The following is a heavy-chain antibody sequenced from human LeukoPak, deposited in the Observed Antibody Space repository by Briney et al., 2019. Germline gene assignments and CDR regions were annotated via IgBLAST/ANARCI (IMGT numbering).Heavy chain of an antibody. CDR3: ARLYSSGWADY. CDR2: IWYDGSKK. D-gene: IGHD6-19*01. V-gene: IGHV3-33*07. J-gene: IGHJ4*02. Sequence: GRSLRLSCAASGFTFSSHGMYWVRQAPGKGLEWVALIWYDGSKKYYADSVKGRFTISRDSSKNTLSLQMNSLRAEDTAVYFCARLYSSGWADYWGQGTLVTISS. CDR1: GFTFSSHG.